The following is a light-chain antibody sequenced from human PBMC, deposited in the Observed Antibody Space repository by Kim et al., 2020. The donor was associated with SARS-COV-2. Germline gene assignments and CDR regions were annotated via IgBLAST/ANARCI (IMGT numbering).Light chain of an antibody. J-gene: IGLJ2*01. CDR2: SNN. CDR1: SSNIGSNT. V-gene: IGLV1-44*01. Sequence: PGQRVTIPCSRSSSNIGSNTVNWYQQHPGPAPKLLIYSNNQRPSGVPDRFSGSKSGTSASLAISGLQSEDEADYYCAAWDDSLNVVFGGGTQLTVL. CDR3: AAWDDSLNVV.